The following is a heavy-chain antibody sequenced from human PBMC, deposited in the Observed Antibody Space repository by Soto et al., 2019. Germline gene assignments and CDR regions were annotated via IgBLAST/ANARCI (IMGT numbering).Heavy chain of an antibody. CDR3: ARAYWGGDCYLGGGGPFDY. J-gene: IGHJ4*02. D-gene: IGHD2-21*02. V-gene: IGHV3-30-3*01. CDR2: ISYDGSNK. Sequence: QVQLVESGGGVVQPGRSLRLSCAASGFTFSSYAMHWVRQAPGKGLEWVAVISYDGSNKYYADSVKGRFTISRDNSKNTLFLQMNSLGAEDTAVYYCARAYWGGDCYLGGGGPFDYWGQGTLVTVSS. CDR1: GFTFSSYA.